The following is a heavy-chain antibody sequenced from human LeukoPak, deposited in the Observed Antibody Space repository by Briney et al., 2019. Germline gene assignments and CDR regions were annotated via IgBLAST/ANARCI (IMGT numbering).Heavy chain of an antibody. Sequence: VASVKVSCKASGYTFTSYAMHWVRQAPGQRLEWMGWINAGNGNTKYSQEFQGRVTITRDTSASTAYMELSSLRSEDMAVYYCARAKLGDYYDGSPGEIDYWGQGTLVTVSS. V-gene: IGHV1-3*03. D-gene: IGHD3-22*01. J-gene: IGHJ4*02. CDR3: ARAKLGDYYDGSPGEIDY. CDR1: GYTFTSYA. CDR2: INAGNGNT.